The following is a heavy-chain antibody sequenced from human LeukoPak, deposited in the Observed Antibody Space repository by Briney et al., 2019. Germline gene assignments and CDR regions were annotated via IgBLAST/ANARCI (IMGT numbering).Heavy chain of an antibody. CDR3: VREDTPATANY. CDR2: ISYDGSNK. J-gene: IGHJ4*02. CDR1: GFTFSSCG. Sequence: PGGSLRLSCAASGFTFSSCGMHWVRQAPGKGLEWVAVISYDGSNKYYADSVEGRFTISRDNSKNTLFLEMNSLRAEDTAVYYCVREDTPATANYWGQGTLVTISS. D-gene: IGHD2-21*02. V-gene: IGHV3-30*03.